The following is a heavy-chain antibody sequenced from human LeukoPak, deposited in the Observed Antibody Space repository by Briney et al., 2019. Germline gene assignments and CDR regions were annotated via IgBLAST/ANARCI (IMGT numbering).Heavy chain of an antibody. CDR2: INTNTGNP. V-gene: IGHV7-4-1*02. CDR3: AMGYSYAPSDMDV. Sequence: GASVKVSCKASGYTFTSYAMNWVRQAPGQGLEWMGWINTNTGNPKYAQGFTGRVVFSLDTSLSTAYLQISSLKAEDTAVYYCAMGYSYAPSDMDVWGKGTTVTVSS. D-gene: IGHD5-18*01. J-gene: IGHJ6*03. CDR1: GYTFTSYA.